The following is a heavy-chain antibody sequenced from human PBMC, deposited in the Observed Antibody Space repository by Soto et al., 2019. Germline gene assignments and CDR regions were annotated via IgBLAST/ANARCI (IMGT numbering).Heavy chain of an antibody. J-gene: IGHJ3*02. D-gene: IGHD6-13*01. CDR3: ARSGGIAAAGDAAFAI. CDR2: VSSSSSTI. CDR1: GFTFSSYS. Sequence: VGPLRLSCTASGFTFSSYSMNWVRQNPGKGLEWCSYVSSSSSTIYYADSVKGRFTISSDNAKNSLYMQMNSLRDEDTAVYYCARSGGIAAAGDAAFAIWGQGTMVTVSS. V-gene: IGHV3-48*02.